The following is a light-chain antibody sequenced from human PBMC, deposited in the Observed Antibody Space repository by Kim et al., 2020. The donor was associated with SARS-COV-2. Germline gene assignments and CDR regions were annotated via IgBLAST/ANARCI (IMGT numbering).Light chain of an antibody. J-gene: IGKJ2*01. Sequence: SASVGDRVTITCRASQSISTFLHWYQEKPGTAPTLLIYSASNLQSGVPSRFSGSGSGTDFTLTISTLQPDDFATYYCQQSYTTPYTFGQGTKLEI. CDR2: SAS. V-gene: IGKV1-39*01. CDR3: QQSYTTPYT. CDR1: QSISTF.